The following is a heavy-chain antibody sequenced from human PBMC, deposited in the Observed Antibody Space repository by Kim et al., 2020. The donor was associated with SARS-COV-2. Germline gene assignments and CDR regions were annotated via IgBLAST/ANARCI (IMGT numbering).Heavy chain of an antibody. D-gene: IGHD6-13*01. V-gene: IGHV4-39*07. J-gene: IGHJ3*02. CDR3: ARDCVIAAAGTGAFDI. Sequence: SLKGRVTIAVDTSKNRFSLKLSSVTAADSAVYYCARDCVIAAAGTGAFDIWGQGTMVTVSS.